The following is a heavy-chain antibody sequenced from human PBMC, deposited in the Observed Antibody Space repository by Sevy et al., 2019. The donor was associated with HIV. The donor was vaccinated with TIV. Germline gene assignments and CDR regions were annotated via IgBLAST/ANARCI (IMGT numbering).Heavy chain of an antibody. V-gene: IGHV5-10-1*01. J-gene: IGHJ6*02. CDR1: GYSFTSYW. Sequence: GESLKISCKGSGYSFTSYWISWVRQMPGKGLEWMGRIDPSDSYTNYSPSFQGHVTISADKSISTAYLHGSSLKASDTAMYYCARHGGYCSSTSCYAYYYYGMDVWGQGTTVTVSS. CDR3: ARHGGYCSSTSCYAYYYYGMDV. CDR2: IDPSDSYT. D-gene: IGHD2-2*01.